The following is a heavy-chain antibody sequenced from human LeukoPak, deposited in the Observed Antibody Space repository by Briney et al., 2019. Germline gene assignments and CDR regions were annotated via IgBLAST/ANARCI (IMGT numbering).Heavy chain of an antibody. CDR2: INPNSGGT. Sequence: ASVKVSCKASGYTFTGYYMHWVRQAPGQGLEWMGWINPNSGGTNYAQKFQGRVTMTRDTSISTAYMELSRLRSDGTAVYYCARVVVAATPYYYYYYYMDVWGKGTTVTVSS. D-gene: IGHD2-15*01. CDR3: ARVVVAATPYYYYYYYMDV. J-gene: IGHJ6*03. V-gene: IGHV1-2*02. CDR1: GYTFTGYY.